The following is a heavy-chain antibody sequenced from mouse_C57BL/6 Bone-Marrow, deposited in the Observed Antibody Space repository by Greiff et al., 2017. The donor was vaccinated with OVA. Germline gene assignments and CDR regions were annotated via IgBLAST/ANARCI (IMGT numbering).Heavy chain of an antibody. Sequence: QVQLKQPGAELVKPGASVKLSCKASGYTFTSYWMHWVKQRPGQGLEWIGMIHPNSGSTNYNEKFKSKATLTVDKSSSTAYMQLSSLTSEDSAVYYCAREGYVPFAYWGQGTLVTVSA. CDR3: AREGYVPFAY. CDR2: IHPNSGST. V-gene: IGHV1-64*01. D-gene: IGHD3-1*01. CDR1: GYTFTSYW. J-gene: IGHJ3*01.